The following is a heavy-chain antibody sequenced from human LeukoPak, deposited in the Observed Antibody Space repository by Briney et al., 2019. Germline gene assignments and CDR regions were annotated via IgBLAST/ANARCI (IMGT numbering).Heavy chain of an antibody. CDR3: ARGGGLDV. CDR1: GFTFSSYW. V-gene: IGHV3-7*03. D-gene: IGHD3-16*01. J-gene: IGHJ6*02. CDR2: INHNGNVN. Sequence: GVSLRRSCAASGFTFSSYWMNWARQAPGKGLEWVASINHNGNVNYYVDSVKGRFTISRDNAKNSLYLQMSNLRAEDMAVYFCARGGGLDVWGQGATVTVSS.